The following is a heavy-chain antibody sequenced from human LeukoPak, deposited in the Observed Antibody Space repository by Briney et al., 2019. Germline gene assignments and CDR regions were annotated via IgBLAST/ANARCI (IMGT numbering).Heavy chain of an antibody. Sequence: GGSLRLSCAASGFTFSSYAMSWVRQAPGKGLEWVSTIGGSGGSTHYADSVKGRFTISRDNSKHTLHLQMNSLRAEDTAVYYCAKEDWYFDLWGRGTLVTVSS. CDR2: IGGSGGST. CDR3: AKEDWYFDL. J-gene: IGHJ2*01. V-gene: IGHV3-23*01. CDR1: GFTFSSYA.